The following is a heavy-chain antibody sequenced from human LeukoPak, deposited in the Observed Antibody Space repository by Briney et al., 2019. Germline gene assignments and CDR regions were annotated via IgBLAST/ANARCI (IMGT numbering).Heavy chain of an antibody. CDR3: AKDTRYSGSYYFVFDC. CDR1: GFTFSSYS. Sequence: GGSLRLSCAASGFTFSSYSMNWVRQAPGKGLEWVSSISSSSSYIYYADSVKGRFTISRDNAKNSLYLQMNSLRAEDTAVYYCAKDTRYSGSYYFVFDCWGQGTLVTVSS. CDR2: ISSSSSYI. V-gene: IGHV3-21*01. J-gene: IGHJ4*02. D-gene: IGHD1-26*01.